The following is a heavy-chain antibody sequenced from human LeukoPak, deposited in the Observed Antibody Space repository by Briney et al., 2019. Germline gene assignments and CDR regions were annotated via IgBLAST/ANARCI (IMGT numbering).Heavy chain of an antibody. Sequence: GGSLRLSCAASGFTFSSYSMNWVRQAPGKGLEWVAVIWYDGSNKYYADSVKGRFTISRDNSKNTLYLQMNSLRAEDTAVYYCAGGGHYFDYWGQGTLVTVSS. CDR1: GFTFSSYS. V-gene: IGHV3-33*08. CDR3: AGGGHYFDY. J-gene: IGHJ4*02. CDR2: IWYDGSNK. D-gene: IGHD3-16*01.